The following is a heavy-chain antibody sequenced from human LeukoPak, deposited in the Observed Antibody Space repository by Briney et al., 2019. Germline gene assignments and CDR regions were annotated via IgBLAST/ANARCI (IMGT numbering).Heavy chain of an antibody. CDR3: ARDYAGPREDTDI. CDR2: MSSSGIST. D-gene: IGHD2-15*01. CDR1: NGSISSDTYF. V-gene: IGHV4-61*02. Sequence: PSQTLSLTCTVSNGSISSDTYFWSWIRQPAGKGLEWIGRMSSSGISTYYNPSLKSRVTISVDTSKNQFSLKLSSVTAADTAVYYCARDYAGPREDTDIWGQGTMVTVSS. J-gene: IGHJ3*02.